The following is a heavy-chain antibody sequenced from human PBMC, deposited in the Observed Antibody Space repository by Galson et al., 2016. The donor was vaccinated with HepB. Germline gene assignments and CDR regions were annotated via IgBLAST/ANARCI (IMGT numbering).Heavy chain of an antibody. CDR2: IKSKKDGGTT. Sequence: SLRLSCAASGFTFNNAWMNWVRQAPGKGLEWVGRIKSKKDGGTTEYAAPVKGRFTVSRDDPKNTLYLQMNSLKTEDTDVYDGTTYSDCSRTRGPPAPNYYYGLDVWGQGTTVTVSS. CDR3: TTYSDCSRTRGPPAPNYYYGLDV. D-gene: IGHD2-2*01. CDR1: GFTFNNAW. V-gene: IGHV3-15*01. J-gene: IGHJ6*02.